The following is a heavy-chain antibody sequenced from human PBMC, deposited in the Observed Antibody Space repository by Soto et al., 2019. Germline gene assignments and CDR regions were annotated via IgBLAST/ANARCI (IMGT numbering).Heavy chain of an antibody. Sequence: QVRLQESGPRVVKPSGSLSLTCTVSSGSMSGYCLTGIRRPAGKGLECIGRIFTSGSTNYNPALRRRVTMSVDTSKTRFSLRLTSVTAADTAVYYCARLKGDGFDTWGQGTRVTVSS. V-gene: IGHV4-4*07. J-gene: IGHJ3*02. CDR3: ARLKGDGFDT. CDR2: IFTSGST. CDR1: SGSMSGYC.